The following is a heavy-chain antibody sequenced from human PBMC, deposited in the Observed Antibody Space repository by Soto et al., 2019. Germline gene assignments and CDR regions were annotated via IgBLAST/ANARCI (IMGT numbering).Heavy chain of an antibody. CDR1: GFTFSSYG. CDR2: IWYDGSNK. CDR3: ARELLSRDGYKGQDY. D-gene: IGHD5-12*01. J-gene: IGHJ4*02. V-gene: IGHV3-33*01. Sequence: QVQLVESGGGVVQPGRSLRLSCAASGFTFSSYGMHWVRQAPGKGLEWVAVIWYDGSNKYYADSVKGRFTISRDNSKNTLYLQMNSLRAEDTAVYYCARELLSRDGYKGQDYWGQGTLVTVSS.